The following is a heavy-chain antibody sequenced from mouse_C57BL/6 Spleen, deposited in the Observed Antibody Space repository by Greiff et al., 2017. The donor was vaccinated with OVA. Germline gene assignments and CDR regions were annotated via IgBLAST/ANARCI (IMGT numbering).Heavy chain of an antibody. CDR2: IYPGDGDT. D-gene: IGHD3-2*02. CDR3: ARTLRAPYYFDY. CDR1: GYAFSSSW. V-gene: IGHV1-82*01. Sequence: VQLQQSGPELVKPGASVKISCKASGYAFSSSWMNWVKQRPGKGLEWIGRIYPGDGDTNYNGKFKGKATLTADKSSSTAYMQLSSLTSEDSAVYFCARTLRAPYYFDYWGQGTTLTVSS. J-gene: IGHJ2*01.